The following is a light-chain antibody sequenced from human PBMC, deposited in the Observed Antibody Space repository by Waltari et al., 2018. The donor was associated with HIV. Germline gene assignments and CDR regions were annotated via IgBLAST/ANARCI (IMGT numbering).Light chain of an antibody. CDR1: SSDVGGYNY. J-gene: IGLJ1*01. V-gene: IGLV2-11*01. CDR2: DVN. Sequence: QSALTQPRSVSGSPGQSVTISCTGTSSDVGGYNYVSWYQQHPGKAPSLMIYDVNRRPSGVPGRFSGCKSGNTASLTISGLQAEDEADYCCCSYAGSYTYVFGTGTEVTVL. CDR3: CSYAGSYTYV.